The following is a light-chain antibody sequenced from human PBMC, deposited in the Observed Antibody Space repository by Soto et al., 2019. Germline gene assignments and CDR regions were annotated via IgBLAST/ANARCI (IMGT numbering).Light chain of an antibody. CDR2: YTS. Sequence: DIQMTQSPSSLSVSIGVRVTITCRASQSLSSYLNWYRQKLAKAPELMTSYTSTLQSWVPSRFSGSGSETDFTLTISSLKFEDLATYYYQQNHSTPYTFGQGTKVEIK. J-gene: IGKJ2*01. CDR1: QSLSSY. CDR3: QQNHSTPYT. V-gene: IGKV1-39*01.